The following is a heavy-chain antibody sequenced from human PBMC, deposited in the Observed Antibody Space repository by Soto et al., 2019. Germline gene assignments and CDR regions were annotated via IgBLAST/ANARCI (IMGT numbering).Heavy chain of an antibody. V-gene: IGHV1-69*04. Sequence: GASVKVSCKASGGTFSSYTISWVRQAPGQGLEWMGRIIPILGIANYAQKFQGRVTITADKSTSTAYMELSSLRSEDTAVYYCARDLGGYYYMLTGYLKYNWFDPWGQATLVTGSS. CDR2: IIPILGIA. CDR1: GGTFSSYT. D-gene: IGHD3-9*01. CDR3: ARDLGGYYYMLTGYLKYNWFDP. J-gene: IGHJ5*02.